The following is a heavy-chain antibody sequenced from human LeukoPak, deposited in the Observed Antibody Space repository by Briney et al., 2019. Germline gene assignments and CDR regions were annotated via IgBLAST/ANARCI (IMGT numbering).Heavy chain of an antibody. J-gene: IGHJ4*02. V-gene: IGHV4-59*08. CDR1: GGSISSYY. CDR3: AGLQFGSGYYHEVDY. Sequence: ASETLSLTCTVSGGSISSYYWSWIRQPPGKGLEWIGYIFYSGSTNYNPSLKSRVTISVDTSKNQFSLKLSSVTAADTAVYYCAGLQFGSGYYHEVDYWGQGTLVTVSS. D-gene: IGHD3-22*01. CDR2: IFYSGST.